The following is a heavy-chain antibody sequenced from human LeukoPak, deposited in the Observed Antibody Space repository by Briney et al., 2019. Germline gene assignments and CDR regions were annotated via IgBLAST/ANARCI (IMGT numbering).Heavy chain of an antibody. CDR1: GFTFSNYW. V-gene: IGHV3-74*01. J-gene: IGHJ5*02. CDR3: VRSVAVTFDP. D-gene: IGHD6-19*01. CDR2: INTDGTTT. Sequence: GSLRLSCAASGFTFSNYWMHWVRQAPGKGLVWVSFINTDGTTTKYAGSVKGRFNISRDSARNTLFLQMNSLRAEDTAVYYCVRSVAVTFDPWGRGTLVTVSS.